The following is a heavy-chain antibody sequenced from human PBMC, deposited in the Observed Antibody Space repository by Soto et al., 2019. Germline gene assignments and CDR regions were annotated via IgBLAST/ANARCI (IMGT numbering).Heavy chain of an antibody. CDR3: ARGGRYSFEY. V-gene: IGHV6-1*01. J-gene: IGHJ4*02. D-gene: IGHD3-10*01. CDR2: TYYRSRWIN. CDR1: GNSVSSETAA. Sequence: SHTLSLPCAISGNSVSSETAAWNFIKQSPSRGLEWLGRTYYRSRWINEYSLSLKSRLMINPDTSQNQFSLQLTSVTPEDTAIYYCARGGRYSFEYWDQGALVTVSS.